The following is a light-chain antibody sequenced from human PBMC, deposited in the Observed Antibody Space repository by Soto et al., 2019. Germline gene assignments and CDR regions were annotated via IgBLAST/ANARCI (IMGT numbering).Light chain of an antibody. V-gene: IGKV1-39*01. CDR3: QQSYSTPRLT. Sequence: DIQMTQSPSSLSASVGDRVTITCRASQSIGIYLNWYQQKPGKAPKLLIYAASNLQSGVPSRFSGSGSGTDFTLTISSLQSEDSATYYCQQSYSTPRLTFGGGTKVEIK. J-gene: IGKJ4*01. CDR2: AAS. CDR1: QSIGIY.